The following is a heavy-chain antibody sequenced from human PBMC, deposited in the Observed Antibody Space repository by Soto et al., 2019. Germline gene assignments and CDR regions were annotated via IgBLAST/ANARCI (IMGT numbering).Heavy chain of an antibody. V-gene: IGHV4-61*01. CDR1: GGSVSNKTYY. CDR3: ARTTAVPNTLRSRYFFDY. CDR2: VYYSGTT. Sequence: SETLSLTCSVSGGSVSNKTYYWSRIRQPPGKRLEWIGYVYYSGTTNYNPSLKSRVTISVDLSKNQFSLRLSSVTTADTALYYCARTTAVPNTLRSRYFFDYWGQGTLVTVSS. D-gene: IGHD4-17*01. J-gene: IGHJ4*02.